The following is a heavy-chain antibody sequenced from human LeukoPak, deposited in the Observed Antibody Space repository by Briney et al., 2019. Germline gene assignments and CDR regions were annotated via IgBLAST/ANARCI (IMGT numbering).Heavy chain of an antibody. CDR1: GGSISSSS. V-gene: IGHV3-21*01. J-gene: IGHJ4*02. CDR3: ARDRAMVRGVIDY. CDR2: ITSSSSYT. D-gene: IGHD3-10*01. Sequence: ETLSLTCTVSGGSISSSSYYWGWIRQPPGKGLEWVSSITSSSSYTFYADSVKGRFTISRDNAKNSLYLQMNSLRAEDTAIYYCARDRAMVRGVIDYWGQGTLVTVSS.